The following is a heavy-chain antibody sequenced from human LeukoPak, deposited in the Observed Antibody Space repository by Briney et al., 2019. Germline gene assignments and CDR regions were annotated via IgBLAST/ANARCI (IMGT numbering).Heavy chain of an antibody. Sequence: ASVKVSCKASGYTFTNYAMNWVSQAPGQRLEWMGWINAGNGKTKSSQRFQDRVTITRDTSASTAYMELSSLRSEDTAVYYCARGIWSSHHKDYYFDYWGQGSLVTVSS. V-gene: IGHV1-3*01. CDR1: GYTFTNYA. J-gene: IGHJ4*02. D-gene: IGHD2-21*01. CDR3: ARGIWSSHHKDYYFDY. CDR2: INAGNGKT.